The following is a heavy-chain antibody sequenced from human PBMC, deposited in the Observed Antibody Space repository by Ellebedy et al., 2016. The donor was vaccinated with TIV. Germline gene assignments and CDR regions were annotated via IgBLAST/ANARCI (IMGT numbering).Heavy chain of an antibody. Sequence: GESLKISXAASGFTFNTYWMHWVRQAPGKGLEWVANIKEDGSEKYYVDSVRGRFTISRDNAKNSLYLQMNSLRAEDTAVYYCARGWFDPWGQGTLVTVSS. V-gene: IGHV3-7*01. J-gene: IGHJ5*02. CDR3: ARGWFDP. CDR1: GFTFNTYW. CDR2: IKEDGSEK.